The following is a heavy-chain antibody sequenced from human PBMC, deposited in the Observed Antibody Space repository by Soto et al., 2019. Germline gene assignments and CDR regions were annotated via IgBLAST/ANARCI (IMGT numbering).Heavy chain of an antibody. CDR2: IHSSGSHI. CDR1: GFTFSSHS. D-gene: IGHD1-1*01. J-gene: IGHJ4*02. Sequence: EVQLVESGGGLVQPGGSLRLSCTASGFTFSSHSMNWVRQAPGKGLQWVSFIHSSGSHIYYADSVEGRFTISRDDARNSLYLQMNSLRVEDTAVYFCARGKYDWNAESDYWGQGTLGTVSS. CDR3: ARGKYDWNAESDY. V-gene: IGHV3-48*01.